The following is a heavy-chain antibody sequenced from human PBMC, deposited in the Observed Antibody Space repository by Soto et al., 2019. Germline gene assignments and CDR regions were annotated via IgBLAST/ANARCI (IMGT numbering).Heavy chain of an antibody. D-gene: IGHD6-6*01. Sequence: SETLSLTCTVPGDSISTAAYYWNWIRQPPGKGLEWIGYIYYSGNTYYIPSLKSRVTISVDTSKNQISLKLNSVTAADTAVYYCARGIYSTSSFFDSWGQGTLVTVSS. V-gene: IGHV4-30-4*01. J-gene: IGHJ4*02. CDR2: IYYSGNT. CDR3: ARGIYSTSSFFDS. CDR1: GDSISTAAYY.